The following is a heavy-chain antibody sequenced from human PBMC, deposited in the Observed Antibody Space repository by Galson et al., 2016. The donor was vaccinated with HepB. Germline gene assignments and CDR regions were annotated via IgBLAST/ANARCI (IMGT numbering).Heavy chain of an antibody. J-gene: IGHJ3*02. CDR2: ISGGNDNA. CDR1: GYSFSIYA. Sequence: SVKVSCKASGYSFSIYALNWLRQAPGQRLEWMGWISGGNDNAKYSEKLQGRVSISRDTSANTGYMELSGLTSEDTAVYYCARARGGAAFDIWGQGTLVTVSS. V-gene: IGHV1-3*01. D-gene: IGHD1-26*01. CDR3: ARARGGAAFDI.